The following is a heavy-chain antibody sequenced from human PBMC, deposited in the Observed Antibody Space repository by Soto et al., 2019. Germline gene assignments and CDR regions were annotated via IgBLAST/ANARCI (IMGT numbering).Heavy chain of an antibody. Sequence: GGSLRLSCAASGFTFSSYSMNWVRQAPGKGLEWVSSISSSSSYIYYADSVKGRFTISRDNAKNSLYLQMNSLRAEDTAVYYCARVKNNHYYPDYWGQGTLVTVSS. CDR2: ISSSSSYI. CDR1: GFTFSSYS. J-gene: IGHJ4*02. V-gene: IGHV3-21*01. D-gene: IGHD1-26*01. CDR3: ARVKNNHYYPDY.